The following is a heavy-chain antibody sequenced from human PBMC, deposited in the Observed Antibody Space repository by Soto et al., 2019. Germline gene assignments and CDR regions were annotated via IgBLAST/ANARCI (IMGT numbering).Heavy chain of an antibody. D-gene: IGHD5-12*01. CDR3: AIGDSDYDREEQNPLDY. CDR2: INHSGST. CDR1: GGSFSGYY. V-gene: IGHV4-34*01. Sequence: KASETLSLTCAVYGGSFSGYYWSWIRQPPGKGLEWIGEINHSGSTNYNPPLKSRVTISVDTSKNQFSLKLSSVTAADTAVYYCAIGDSDYDREEQNPLDYWGQGTLVTVSS. J-gene: IGHJ4*02.